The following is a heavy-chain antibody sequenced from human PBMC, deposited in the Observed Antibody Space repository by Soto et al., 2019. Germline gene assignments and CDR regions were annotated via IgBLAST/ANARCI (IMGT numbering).Heavy chain of an antibody. Sequence: QVQLVESGGGVVQPGRSLRLSCAASGFTFSSYAMHWVRQAPGKGLEWVAVISYDGSNKYYADSVKGRFTISIDTSKNTLYLQMNSLRAEDTALYYCARELRFGESPYGMDVWGQGTTVTVSS. D-gene: IGHD3-10*01. CDR1: GFTFSSYA. CDR2: ISYDGSNK. V-gene: IGHV3-30-3*01. J-gene: IGHJ6*02. CDR3: ARELRFGESPYGMDV.